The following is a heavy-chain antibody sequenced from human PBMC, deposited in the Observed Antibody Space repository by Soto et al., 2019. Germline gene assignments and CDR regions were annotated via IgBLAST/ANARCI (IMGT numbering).Heavy chain of an antibody. CDR2: INPSGGST. Sequence: ASVKVSCKASGYTFTSYAMHWVRQAPGQGLEWMGIINPSGGSTSYAQKFQGRVTMTRDTSTSTVYMELSSLRSEDTAVYYCARDPTDYGVESSYYGMDVWGQGNAVTISS. V-gene: IGHV1-46*01. CDR1: GYTFTSYA. CDR3: ARDPTDYGVESSYYGMDV. J-gene: IGHJ6*02. D-gene: IGHD4-17*01.